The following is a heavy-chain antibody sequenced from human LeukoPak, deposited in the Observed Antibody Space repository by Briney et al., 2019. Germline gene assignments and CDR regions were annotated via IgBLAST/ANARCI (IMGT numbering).Heavy chain of an antibody. CDR1: GGYISSYY. J-gene: IGHJ5*02. CDR2: ISTSGST. Sequence: SETLSLTCSVSGGYISSYYWSWIRQPAGKGLESIGHISTSGSTNYNPSLKSRVTMSVDTSKNQFSLKLSSVTAADTAVYYCARGGSRDWFDPWGQGTLVTVSS. CDR3: ARGGSRDWFDP. D-gene: IGHD2-15*01. V-gene: IGHV4-4*07.